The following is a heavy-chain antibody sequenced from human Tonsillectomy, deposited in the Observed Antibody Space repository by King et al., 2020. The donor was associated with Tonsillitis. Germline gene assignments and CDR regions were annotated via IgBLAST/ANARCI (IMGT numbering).Heavy chain of an antibody. D-gene: IGHD6-13*01. Sequence: VQLVESGGGLVQPGGSLRLSCAASGFTFSSYAMSWVRQAPGKGLEWVSVIYSGGSSTYYADSVEGRFTISRDNSKNTLYLEMNSLRAEDTAVYYCAKDLIVAAAGTGAFDIWGQGTMVTVSS. CDR1: GFTFSSYA. CDR3: AKDLIVAAAGTGAFDI. J-gene: IGHJ3*02. V-gene: IGHV3-23*03. CDR2: IYSGGSST.